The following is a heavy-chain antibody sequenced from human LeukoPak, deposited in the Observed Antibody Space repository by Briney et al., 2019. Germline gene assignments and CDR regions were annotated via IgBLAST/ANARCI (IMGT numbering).Heavy chain of an antibody. CDR3: ARLTGIAMVDS. CDR1: GFTFSSYS. D-gene: IGHD5-18*01. Sequence: GGSLRLSCAASGFTFSSYSMNWVRQAPGKGLEWVSYISSSRNYIFYADSVKGRFTISRGNSKNTLYLQMNSLRAEDTAVYYCARLTGIAMVDSWGQGTLVTVSS. V-gene: IGHV3-21*01. J-gene: IGHJ4*02. CDR2: ISSSRNYI.